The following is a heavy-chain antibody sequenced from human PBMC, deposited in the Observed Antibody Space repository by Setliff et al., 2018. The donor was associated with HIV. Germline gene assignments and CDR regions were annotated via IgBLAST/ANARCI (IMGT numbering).Heavy chain of an antibody. D-gene: IGHD3-16*01. CDR1: GYTFTSYY. J-gene: IGHJ6*03. Sequence: ASVKVSCKASGYTFTSYYLHWVRQAPGQGLEWMGMINPSGGSASYAQKFQGRVTMSRDTSTSTVYMELSSLRSEATAVYYCARCGAGEWHLYMDVWGKGTAVTVSS. CDR2: INPSGGSA. CDR3: ARCGAGEWHLYMDV. V-gene: IGHV1-46*01.